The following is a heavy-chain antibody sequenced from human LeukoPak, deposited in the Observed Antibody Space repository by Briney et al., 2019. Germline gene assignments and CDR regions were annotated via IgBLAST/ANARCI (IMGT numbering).Heavy chain of an antibody. Sequence: SVKVSCEASGGTFSSYAISWVRQAPGQGLEWMGRIIPIFGTANYAQKFQGRVTITTDESTSTAYMELSSLRSEDTAVYYCARELTHGWFDPWGQGTLVTVSS. V-gene: IGHV1-69*05. CDR1: GGTFSSYA. CDR3: ARELTHGWFDP. J-gene: IGHJ5*02. CDR2: IIPIFGTA.